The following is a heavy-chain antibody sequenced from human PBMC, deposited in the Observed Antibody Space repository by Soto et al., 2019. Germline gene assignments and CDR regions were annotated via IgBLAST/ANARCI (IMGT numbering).Heavy chain of an antibody. J-gene: IGHJ4*02. Sequence: QVQLVQSGAEVKEPGASVKVSCKASGYTFTSYAIHWLRQAPGQGLEWMGWINAGNGDTKYAQKFQGRATITRDTSASTASVELSSLRSEDTAVYYCVRPGMKVAWGQGTLVTVSS. CDR3: VRPGMKVA. D-gene: IGHD3-22*01. CDR1: GYTFTSYA. V-gene: IGHV1-3*01. CDR2: INAGNGDT.